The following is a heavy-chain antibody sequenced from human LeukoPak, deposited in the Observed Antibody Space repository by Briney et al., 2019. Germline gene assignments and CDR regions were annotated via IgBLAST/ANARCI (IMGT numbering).Heavy chain of an antibody. Sequence: PGGSLRLSCVASGFTFSSYAMSWVRQAPGKGLEWVSGISGSGGSTYYADSVKGRFTISRDNSKNTLYLQMNSLRAEDTAVYYCAKAAEPHYYDSSGYVNYWGQGTLVTVSS. D-gene: IGHD3-22*01. V-gene: IGHV3-23*01. CDR3: AKAAEPHYYDSSGYVNY. CDR1: GFTFSSYA. J-gene: IGHJ4*02. CDR2: ISGSGGST.